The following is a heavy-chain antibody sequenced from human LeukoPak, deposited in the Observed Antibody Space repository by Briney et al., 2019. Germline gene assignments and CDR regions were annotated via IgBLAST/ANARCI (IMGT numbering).Heavy chain of an antibody. CDR1: GGSISSGSYY. J-gene: IGHJ4*02. Sequence: SQTLSLTCTVSGGSISSGSYYWSWIRQPAGKGLEWIGRIYTSGSTNYNPSLKSRVTISVDTSKNQFSLKLSSVTAADTAVYYCATLRGEGRTYFYFDYWGQGTLVTVSS. CDR3: ATLRGEGRTYFYFDY. V-gene: IGHV4-61*02. CDR2: IYTSGST. D-gene: IGHD3-10*01.